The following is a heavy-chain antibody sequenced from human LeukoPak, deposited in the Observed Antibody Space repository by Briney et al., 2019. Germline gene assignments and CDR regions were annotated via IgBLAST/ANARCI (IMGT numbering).Heavy chain of an antibody. D-gene: IGHD3-10*01. Sequence: TASETLSLTCTVSGGSISTYYWSRIRQPPGKGLEWIAYIHYSGSTNYNPSLKSQVTISVDKSKNQFSLKLSFVTAADTAMYYCARSDYHNSGSHTVFDAFDIWGQGTRVTVSS. CDR3: ARSDYHNSGSHTVFDAFDI. CDR2: IHYSGST. V-gene: IGHV4-59*01. CDR1: GGSISTYY. J-gene: IGHJ3*02.